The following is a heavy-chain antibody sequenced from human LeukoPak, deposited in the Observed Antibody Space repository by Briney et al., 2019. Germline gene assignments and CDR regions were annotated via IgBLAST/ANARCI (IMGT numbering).Heavy chain of an antibody. J-gene: IGHJ6*02. CDR3: ARAPDIVVVPAAIVSDYYYGMDV. V-gene: IGHV3-48*01. Sequence: PGGSLRLSCAASGFTFSSYSMNWVRQAPGKGLEWVSYISSSSSTINYADSVKGRFTISRDNAKNSLYLQMNSLRAEDMAVYYCARAPDIVVVPAAIVSDYYYGMDVWGQGTTVTVSS. CDR2: ISSSSSTI. D-gene: IGHD2-2*02. CDR1: GFTFSSYS.